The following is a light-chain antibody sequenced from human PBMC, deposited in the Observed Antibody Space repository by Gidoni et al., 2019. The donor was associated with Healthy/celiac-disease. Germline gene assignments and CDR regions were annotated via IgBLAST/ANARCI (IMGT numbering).Light chain of an antibody. CDR2: DAS. V-gene: IGKV1-33*01. CDR1: QDISNY. J-gene: IGKJ5*01. CDR3: QQYDNLLSIT. Sequence: DIQMTQSPSSLSASGGDRVTITCQASQDISNYLNWYQQKSGKAPKLLIYDASNLETRVPSRISGSRSGTDFTFTISSLQPEDNATYYCQQYDNLLSITFGQGTRLEIK.